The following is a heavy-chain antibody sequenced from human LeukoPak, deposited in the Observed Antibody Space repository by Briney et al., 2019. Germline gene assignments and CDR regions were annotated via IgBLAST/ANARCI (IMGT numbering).Heavy chain of an antibody. Sequence: ASVKVSCKASGYTFTSYYMHWVRQAPGQGLEWMGIINPNSGGTNYAQKFQGRVTMTRDTSISTAYMELSRLRSDDTAVYYCARADTAMGDFDYWGQGTLVTVSS. V-gene: IGHV1-2*02. CDR1: GYTFTSYY. J-gene: IGHJ4*02. CDR3: ARADTAMGDFDY. D-gene: IGHD5-18*01. CDR2: INPNSGGT.